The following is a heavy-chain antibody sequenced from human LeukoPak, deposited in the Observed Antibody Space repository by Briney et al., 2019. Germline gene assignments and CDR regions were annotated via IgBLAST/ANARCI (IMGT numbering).Heavy chain of an antibody. CDR1: GFTFSRYE. D-gene: IGHD1-26*01. V-gene: IGHV3-48*03. J-gene: IGHJ6*03. CDR3: AREEWELLRYYYYYMDV. CDR2: ISSSGSTI. Sequence: GGSLRLSCAASGFTFSRYEMNWVRQAPGKGLEWVSYISSSGSTIYYADSVKGRFTISRDNAKNSLYLQMNSLRAEDTAVYYCAREEWELLRYYYYYMDVWGKGTTVTVSS.